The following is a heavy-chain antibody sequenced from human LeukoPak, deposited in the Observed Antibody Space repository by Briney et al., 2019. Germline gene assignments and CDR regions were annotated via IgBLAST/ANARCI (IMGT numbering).Heavy chain of an antibody. CDR1: GGTFSSYA. CDR2: IIPIFGTA. CDR3: ARDVYGDRSEDLDIVVVPAARLGWFDP. Sequence: GASVKVSCKASGGTFSSYAISWVRQAPGQGLEWMGGIIPIFGTANYAQKFQGRVTITADESTSTAYMELSSLRSEDTAVYYCARDVYGDRSEDLDIVVVPAARLGWFDPWGQGTLVTVSS. J-gene: IGHJ5*02. D-gene: IGHD2-2*01. V-gene: IGHV1-69*13.